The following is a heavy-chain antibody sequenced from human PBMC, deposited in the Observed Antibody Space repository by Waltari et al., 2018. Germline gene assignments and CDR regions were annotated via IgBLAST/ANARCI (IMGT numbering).Heavy chain of an antibody. J-gene: IGHJ5*02. CDR3: ARSYDFWSGFNWFDP. CDR1: GGSISSNY. D-gene: IGHD3-3*01. CDR2: IYYSGRT. V-gene: IGHV4-59*01. Sequence: QVQLQESGPGLVKPSETLSLTCTVSGGSISSNYWSWIRQPPGKGLEWIGYIYYSGRTNYNPSLKSRVTISVDTSKNQFSLKLSSVTAADTAVYYCARSYDFWSGFNWFDPWGQGTLVTVSS.